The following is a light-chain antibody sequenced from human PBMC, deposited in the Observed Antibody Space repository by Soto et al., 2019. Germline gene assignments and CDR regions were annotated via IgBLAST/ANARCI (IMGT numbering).Light chain of an antibody. J-gene: IGKJ4*01. CDR1: QSISSN. CDR2: RTS. V-gene: IGKV3-15*01. Sequence: EIVLTQSPGTLSLSPGERATLSCRASQSISSNLAWYQQKPGQAPRLLMFRTSSRATGFPARFGGSGSGTEFNLTISSLQSEDFGVYYCQQYNNWPRATFGGGTKVDIK. CDR3: QQYNNWPRAT.